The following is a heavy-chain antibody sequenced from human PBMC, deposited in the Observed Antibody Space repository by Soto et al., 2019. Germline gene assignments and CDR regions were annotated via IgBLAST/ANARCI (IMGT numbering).Heavy chain of an antibody. V-gene: IGHV2-70*11. CDR2: IDWDDDK. Sequence: SGPTLVNPTQTLTLTCTFSGFSLSTSGMCVSWIRQPPGKALEWLARIDWDDDKYYSTSLKTRLTISKDTSKNQVVLTMTNMDPVDTATYYCARTPAPSRYSSSWYDDAFDIWGQGTMVTVSS. CDR3: ARTPAPSRYSSSWYDDAFDI. CDR1: GFSLSTSGMC. J-gene: IGHJ3*02. D-gene: IGHD6-13*01.